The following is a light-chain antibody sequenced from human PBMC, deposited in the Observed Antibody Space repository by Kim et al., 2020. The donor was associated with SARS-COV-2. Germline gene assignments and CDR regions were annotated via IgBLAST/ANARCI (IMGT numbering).Light chain of an antibody. CDR1: QDISNY. Sequence: DIQMTQSPSSLSASVGDRVTITCQASQDISNYLNWYQQKPGKAPKLLIYDASNLETGVPSRFSGSGSGTDFTFTISSLQPEDIATYYCQQYDMVTFGGGTKLDIK. CDR3: QQYDMVT. V-gene: IGKV1-33*01. CDR2: DAS. J-gene: IGKJ4*01.